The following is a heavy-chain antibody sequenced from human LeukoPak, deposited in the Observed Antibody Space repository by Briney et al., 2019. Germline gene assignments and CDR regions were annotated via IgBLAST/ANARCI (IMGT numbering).Heavy chain of an antibody. D-gene: IGHD1-26*01. V-gene: IGHV1-18*01. J-gene: IGHJ4*02. Sequence: ASVKVSCKASGYTFTNYGISWVRQAPGQGLEWMGWIISYYGNTNYAQRLQGRVTMTTDTSTSTAYMELRSLRSDDTAVYYCAQFQWELRGFDYWGQGTLVTVSS. CDR1: GYTFTNYG. CDR3: AQFQWELRGFDY. CDR2: IISYYGNT.